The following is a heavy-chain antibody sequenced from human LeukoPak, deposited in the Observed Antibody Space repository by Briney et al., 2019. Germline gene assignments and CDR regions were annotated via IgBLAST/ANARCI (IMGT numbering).Heavy chain of an antibody. CDR1: GFTFSSYG. D-gene: IGHD3-9*01. V-gene: IGHV3-33*01. J-gene: IGHJ6*04. CDR3: ARDRVGESPYFYWFLYYYYGMDV. CDR2: IWHDGGNK. Sequence: PGGSLRLSCAASGFTFSSYGMNWVRQAPGKGLEWVSAIWHDGGNKYYVDSVKGRFTISRDNSKNTLYLQMNGLRAEDTAVYYCARDRVGESPYFYWFLYYYYGMDVWRKGTTLTVSS.